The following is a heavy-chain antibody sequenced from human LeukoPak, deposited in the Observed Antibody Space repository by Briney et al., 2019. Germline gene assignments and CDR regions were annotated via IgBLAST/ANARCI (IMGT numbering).Heavy chain of an antibody. J-gene: IGHJ3*02. CDR2: MNPNSGNS. V-gene: IGHV1-8*01. CDR1: KYTFTSYD. Sequence: ASVKVSCKASKYTFTSYDINWVRQATGQGPEWMGWMNPNSGNSGYSQKFQARVIMTRNTSITTAYMELSSLRSEDTAVYYCARFNNAFDIWGQGTMVTVSS. CDR3: ARFNNAFDI.